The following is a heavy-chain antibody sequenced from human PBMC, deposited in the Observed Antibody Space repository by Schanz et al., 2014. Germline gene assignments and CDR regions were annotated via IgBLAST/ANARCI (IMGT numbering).Heavy chain of an antibody. CDR3: AKVAPAATYLDS. CDR1: GFTFSRFG. V-gene: IGHV3-33*06. CDR2: VWSDGNTK. D-gene: IGHD2-2*01. Sequence: QVQLVESGGGVVRPGRSLRLSCATSGFTFSRFGMHWVRQAPGKGPEWVALVWSDGNTKYYVDSVRGRFTISRDNSMNTVYLQMTSLRSDDAAVYYCAKVAPAATYLDSWGLGTLVTVSS. J-gene: IGHJ4*02.